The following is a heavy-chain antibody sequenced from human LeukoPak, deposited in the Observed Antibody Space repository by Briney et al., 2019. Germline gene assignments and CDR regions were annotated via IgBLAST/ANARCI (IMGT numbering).Heavy chain of an antibody. V-gene: IGHV4-39*07. Sequence: PSETLSLTCTVSGGSISNYYWGWIRQPPGKGLEWIGNIFYSGSTYYSPSLKSRVTISLDTSRNQFSLKLNSVTAAGTAVYYCAKSNGYGLVDIWGQGTMVTVSS. CDR1: GGSISNYY. J-gene: IGHJ3*02. CDR2: IFYSGST. D-gene: IGHD3-10*01. CDR3: AKSNGYGLVDI.